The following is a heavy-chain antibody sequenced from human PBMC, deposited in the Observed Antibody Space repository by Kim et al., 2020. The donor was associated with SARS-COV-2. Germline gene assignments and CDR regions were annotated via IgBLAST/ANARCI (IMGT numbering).Heavy chain of an antibody. CDR1: GYVFSNYA. CDR2: IRIGTGST. Sequence: ASVKVSCKASGYVFSNYAVQWVRQAPGQGLEWIGWIRIGTGSTRYSQRLQGRVTITRDTSASTAYMELSSLRSEDLAVYFCATAERTDAAFDFWGQGTL. J-gene: IGHJ4*02. CDR3: ATAERTDAAFDF. D-gene: IGHD1-1*01. V-gene: IGHV1-3*04.